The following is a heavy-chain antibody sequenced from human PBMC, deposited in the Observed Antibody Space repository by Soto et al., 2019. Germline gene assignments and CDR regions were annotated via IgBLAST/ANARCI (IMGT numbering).Heavy chain of an antibody. V-gene: IGHV4-39*01. CDR1: GGSISSSSYY. Sequence: QLQLQESGPGLVKPSETLSLTCTVSGGSISSSSYYWGWIRQPPGKGLEWIGSIYYSGSTYYNPSLKSRVTISVDTSKNQFSLKLSSVTAADTAVYYCARPLWFGELDGMDVWGQGTTVTVSS. J-gene: IGHJ6*02. CDR2: IYYSGST. CDR3: ARPLWFGELDGMDV. D-gene: IGHD3-10*01.